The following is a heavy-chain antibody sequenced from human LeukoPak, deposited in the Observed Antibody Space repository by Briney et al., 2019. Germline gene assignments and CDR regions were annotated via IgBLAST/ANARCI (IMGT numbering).Heavy chain of an antibody. J-gene: IGHJ4*02. D-gene: IGHD2-21*02. CDR2: ISTTGTFT. V-gene: IGHV3-21*01. CDR1: GFTFSTYS. Sequence: PGGSLRLSCAASGFTFSTYSMNWVRLAPGKGLEWVSSISTTGTFTYYADSVRGRFTISRDSAKNSLYLQMNSLRAEDTAIYYCARACGGDCYLSDFWGQGTLVTVSS. CDR3: ARACGGDCYLSDF.